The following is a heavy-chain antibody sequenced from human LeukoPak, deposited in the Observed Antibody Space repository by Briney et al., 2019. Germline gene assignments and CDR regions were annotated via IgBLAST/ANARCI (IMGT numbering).Heavy chain of an antibody. CDR2: FYSTENT. V-gene: IGHV4-4*07. Sequence: SETLSLTCTVSGGSISSYYWGWIRQPAGKGLEWIGRFYSTENTIYNPSLKSRVTMSGDTSKNQPSLKLNSVTVADTAIYCCARVIVATWDDDWFDPWGQGILVTVSS. J-gene: IGHJ5*02. CDR3: ARVIVATWDDDWFDP. CDR1: GGSISSYY. D-gene: IGHD1-1*01.